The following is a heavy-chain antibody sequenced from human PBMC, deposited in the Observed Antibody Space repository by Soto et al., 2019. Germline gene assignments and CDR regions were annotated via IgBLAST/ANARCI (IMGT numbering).Heavy chain of an antibody. J-gene: IGHJ1*01. D-gene: IGHD3-10*01. CDR2: INHSGST. V-gene: IGHV4-34*01. CDR1: GGSFSGYY. Sequence: SETLSLTCAVYGGSFSGYYWTWIRQPPGTGPEWIGEINHSGSTNYNPSLKSRVTISVDTSKNQFSLKLTSVTAADTAVYYCARESREFTEYLLHWGQGALVTVSS. CDR3: ARESREFTEYLLH.